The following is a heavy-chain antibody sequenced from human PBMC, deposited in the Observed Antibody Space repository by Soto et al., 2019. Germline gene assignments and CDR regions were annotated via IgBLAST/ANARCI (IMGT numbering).Heavy chain of an antibody. V-gene: IGHV3-48*01. CDR3: QGGGWYRPVDY. J-gene: IGHJ4*02. CDR1: GFTFSSYS. Sequence: GGSLRLSCAASGFTFSSYSMNWVRQAPGKGLEWVSYISSSSSTIYYADSVKGRFTISRDNAKNSLYLQMNSLRAEDTAVYYCQGGGWYRPVDYWGQGTLVTVSS. D-gene: IGHD6-19*01. CDR2: ISSSSSTI.